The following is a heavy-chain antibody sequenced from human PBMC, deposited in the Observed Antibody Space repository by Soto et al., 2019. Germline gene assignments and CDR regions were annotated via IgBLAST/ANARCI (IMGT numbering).Heavy chain of an antibody. J-gene: IGHJ4*02. CDR2: ISANGQGI. V-gene: IGHV3-23*01. CDR3: AKDRNYPRDQFHY. CDR1: GFTFSTYA. D-gene: IGHD1-7*01. Sequence: GSLRLSCAASGFTFSTYALSWVRQAPGKGLEWVSAISANGQGIYYADSVRGRFTISRDNSKNTIFLHMDSLRAEDTAVYYCAKDRNYPRDQFHYWGQGTLLTVS.